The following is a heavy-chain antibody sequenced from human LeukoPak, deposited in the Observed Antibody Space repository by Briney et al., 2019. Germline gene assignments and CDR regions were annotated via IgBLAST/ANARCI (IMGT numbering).Heavy chain of an antibody. Sequence: SETLSLTCTVSGGSISSSSYYWGWIRQPPGKGLEWIGSIYYSGSTNYNPSLKSRVTISVDTSKNQFSLKLSSVTAAETAVYYCARARGLRYFDWLYRNTGPKGGAFDIWGQGTMVTVSS. CDR2: IYYSGST. V-gene: IGHV4-39*07. D-gene: IGHD3-9*01. CDR3: ARARGLRYFDWLYRNTGPKGGAFDI. J-gene: IGHJ3*02. CDR1: GGSISSSSYY.